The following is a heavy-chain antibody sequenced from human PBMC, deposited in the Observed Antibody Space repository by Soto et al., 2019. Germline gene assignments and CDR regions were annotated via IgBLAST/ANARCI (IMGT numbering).Heavy chain of an antibody. D-gene: IGHD3-10*01. CDR2: ISSSGGII. V-gene: IGHV3-23*01. CDR1: GFTFSGYA. CDR3: AKGLSGPRGVTNYVDS. Sequence: GGSLRLSCAASGFTFSGYAMTWVRQAPGKGLEWVSTISSSGGIIYYADSVKGRFTISRDNSKNTLYLQMNSLRAEDTAVYYCAKGLSGPRGVTNYVDSWGQGTLVTVSS. J-gene: IGHJ4*02.